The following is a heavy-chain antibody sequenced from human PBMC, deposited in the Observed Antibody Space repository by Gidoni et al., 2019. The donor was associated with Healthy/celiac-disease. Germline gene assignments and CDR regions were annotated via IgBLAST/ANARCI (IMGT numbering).Heavy chain of an antibody. CDR2: IYSGGST. Sequence: EVQLVESGGGLIQPGGSLRLSCAASGFTVSSNYMSCVRQAPGKVLEWVAVIYSGGSTYYADSVKGRFTISRDTSKNTLYLHMNSLRAKDTAVYYCARVYGDYLFDLWGRGTLVTVSS. D-gene: IGHD4-17*01. CDR3: ARVYGDYLFDL. CDR1: GFTVSSNY. V-gene: IGHV3-53*01. J-gene: IGHJ2*01.